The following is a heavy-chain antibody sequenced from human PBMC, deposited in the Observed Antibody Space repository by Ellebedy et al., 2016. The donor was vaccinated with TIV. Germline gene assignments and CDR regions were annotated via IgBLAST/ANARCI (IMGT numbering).Heavy chain of an antibody. CDR2: TWADGHNT. J-gene: IGHJ4*02. D-gene: IGHD1-1*01. V-gene: IGHV3-33*01. CDR1: GFGFSSYA. Sequence: PGGSLRLSCAASGFGFSSYAMHWVRQSPVKGLEWVAVTWADGHNTYYADSVKGRFTVSRDTSKNSLYLQMDSLRDEDTAMYYGARGESGPTKGAFDYWGQGTLVTVTS. CDR3: ARGESGPTKGAFDY.